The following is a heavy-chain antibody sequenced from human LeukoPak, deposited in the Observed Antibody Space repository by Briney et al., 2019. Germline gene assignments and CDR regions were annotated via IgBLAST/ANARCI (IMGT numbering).Heavy chain of an antibody. Sequence: SETLSLTCTVSGYSISSGYYWGWIRQPPGKGLEWIGSIYHSGSTYYNPSLKSRVTISVDTSKNQFSLKLSSVTAADTAVYYCARVCIQWLVPLYWGQGTLVTVSS. J-gene: IGHJ4*02. CDR1: GYSISSGYY. CDR3: ARVCIQWLVPLY. D-gene: IGHD6-19*01. CDR2: IYHSGST. V-gene: IGHV4-38-2*02.